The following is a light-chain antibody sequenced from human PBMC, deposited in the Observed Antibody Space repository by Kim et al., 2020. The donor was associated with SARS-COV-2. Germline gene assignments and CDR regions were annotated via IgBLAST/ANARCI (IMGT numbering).Light chain of an antibody. Sequence: QSVVTQPASVSGSLGQSITISCTGTSSDIGAYKYVAWYQQHPGKAPKFLIFDVSRRPSGVSNRFSGSKSGDTASLTISGLQAEDEADYYCSSYTSSNTFVFGTGSKVTVL. J-gene: IGLJ1*01. CDR1: SSDIGAYKY. CDR2: DVS. CDR3: SSYTSSNTFV. V-gene: IGLV2-14*03.